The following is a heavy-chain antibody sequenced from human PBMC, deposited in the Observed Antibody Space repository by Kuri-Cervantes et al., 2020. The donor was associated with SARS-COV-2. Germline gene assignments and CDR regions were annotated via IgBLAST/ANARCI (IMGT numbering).Heavy chain of an antibody. CDR3: ARDMRSAELAFDL. V-gene: IGHV4-38-2*02. D-gene: IGHD3-16*01. CDR2: IYHSGST. Sequence: SETLSLTCTVSGYSISSGYYWGWIRQPPGKGLEWIGSIYHSGSTYYNPSLKSRVTISVDRSKNQFSLKLSSVTAADTVVYYCARDMRSAELAFDLWGRGTLVTVSS. J-gene: IGHJ2*01. CDR1: GYSISSGYY.